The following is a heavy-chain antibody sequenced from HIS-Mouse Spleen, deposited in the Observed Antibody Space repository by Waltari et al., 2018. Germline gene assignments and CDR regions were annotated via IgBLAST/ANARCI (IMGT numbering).Heavy chain of an antibody. CDR3: AREIPYSSSLYDWYFDL. CDR2: IYYSGST. Sequence: QLQLQESGPGLVKPSETLSLTCTVSGGSLSSSSYHLDWFRQPPGKGLEWIGSIYYSGSTYYNPSLKSRVTISVDTSKNQFSLKLSSVTAADTAVYYCAREIPYSSSLYDWYFDLWGRGTLVTVSS. V-gene: IGHV4-39*07. J-gene: IGHJ2*01. CDR1: GGSLSSSSYH. D-gene: IGHD6-13*01.